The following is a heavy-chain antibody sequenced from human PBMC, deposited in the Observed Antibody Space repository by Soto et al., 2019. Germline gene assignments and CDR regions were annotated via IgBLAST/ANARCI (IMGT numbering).Heavy chain of an antibody. CDR1: GGTFSSYA. CDR2: IIPISETT. CDR3: ARSQGSSTSLEIYYYYYYGMDV. Sequence: SVKVSCKASGGTFSSYAISWVRQAPGQGLEWMGGIIPISETTNYAQKFQGRVTITADESKSTAYMELSSLRSEETAVYYCARSQGSSTSLEIYYYYYYGMDVWGKGTTVTVS. V-gene: IGHV1-69*13. D-gene: IGHD2-2*01. J-gene: IGHJ6*04.